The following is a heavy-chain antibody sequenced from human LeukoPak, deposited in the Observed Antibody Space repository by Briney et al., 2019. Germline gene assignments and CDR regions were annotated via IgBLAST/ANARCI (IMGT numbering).Heavy chain of an antibody. Sequence: ASVKVSFKASGYTFTSYGFNWVRQAPGQGLELMGWISAYNGNTNYAQKLQGRVTMTTDTSTSTAYMELRSLRSDDTAVYYCARVGSIAARPFDDGSQGTLVTV. CDR3: ARVGSIAARPFDD. CDR2: ISAYNGNT. V-gene: IGHV1-18*01. J-gene: IGHJ4*02. CDR1: GYTFTSYG. D-gene: IGHD6-6*01.